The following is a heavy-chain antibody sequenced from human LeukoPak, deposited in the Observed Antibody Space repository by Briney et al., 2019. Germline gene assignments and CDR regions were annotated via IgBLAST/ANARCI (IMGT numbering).Heavy chain of an antibody. CDR3: ATNPGGYCSSTSCYLFDY. J-gene: IGHJ4*02. D-gene: IGHD2-2*03. V-gene: IGHV3-23*01. Sequence: PGGSLRLSCAASGFTFTSYAMSWVRQAPGKGLEWVSAISGSGGSTYYADSVKGRFTISRDNSKNTLYLQMNSLRAEDTAVYYCATNPGGYCSSTSCYLFDYWGQGTLVTVSS. CDR2: ISGSGGST. CDR1: GFTFTSYA.